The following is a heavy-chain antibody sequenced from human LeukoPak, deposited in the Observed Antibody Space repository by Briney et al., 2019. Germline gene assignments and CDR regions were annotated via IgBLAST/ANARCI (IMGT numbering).Heavy chain of an antibody. Sequence: PSETLSLTCTVSDDSITIYYWTWIRQPAGKGLEWIGRIYTSGSTNYNPSLKSRVTISVDTSKNQFSLKLSSVTAADTAVYYCARGVVPAACFDYWGQGTLVTVSS. CDR3: ARGVVPAACFDY. CDR2: IYTSGST. D-gene: IGHD2-2*01. V-gene: IGHV4-4*07. J-gene: IGHJ4*02. CDR1: DDSITIYY.